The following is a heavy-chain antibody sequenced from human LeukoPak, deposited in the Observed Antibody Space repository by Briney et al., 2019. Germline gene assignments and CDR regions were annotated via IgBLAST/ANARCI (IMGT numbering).Heavy chain of an antibody. V-gene: IGHV3-21*01. Sequence: GGSLRLSCAASGFTFSSYSMNWVRQAPGKGLEWLSSSSSSSSYIYYADSVNGPFTLSRDNAKNSLYLQMNCLRTTETGMYDCTRPLNWGTRRGINWFDPWGQGTLVTVYS. J-gene: IGHJ5*02. CDR3: TRPLNWGTRRGINWFDP. CDR2: SSSSSSYI. CDR1: GFTFSSYS. D-gene: IGHD1-7*01.